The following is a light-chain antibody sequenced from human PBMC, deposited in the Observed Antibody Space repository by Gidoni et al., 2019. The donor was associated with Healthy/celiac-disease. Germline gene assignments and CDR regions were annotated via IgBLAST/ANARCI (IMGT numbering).Light chain of an antibody. CDR1: SIDVGSYNL. CDR2: EVS. J-gene: IGLJ2*01. CDR3: CSYAGSSTPVV. V-gene: IGLV2-23*02. Sequence: QSALTQPASVSGSPGQSITISCTGTSIDVGSYNLVSWYQQHPGNAPKLMIYEVSNRPSGVSNRFSGSKSGNTASLTISGLQAEDEADYYCCSYAGSSTPVVFGGGTKLTVL.